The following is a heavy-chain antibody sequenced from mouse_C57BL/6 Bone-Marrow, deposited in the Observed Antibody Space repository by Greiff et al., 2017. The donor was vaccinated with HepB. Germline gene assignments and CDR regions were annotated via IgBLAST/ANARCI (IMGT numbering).Heavy chain of an antibody. Sequence: QVQLQQSGAELVRPGASVTLSCKASGYTFTDYEMHWVKQTPVHGLEWIGAIDPETGGTAYNQKFKGKAILTADKSSSTAYMELRSLTSEDSAVYYCTRSWEYYGFAYWGQGTLVTVSA. CDR2: IDPETGGT. V-gene: IGHV1-15*01. CDR1: GYTFTDYE. CDR3: TRSWEYYGFAY. D-gene: IGHD1-2*01. J-gene: IGHJ3*01.